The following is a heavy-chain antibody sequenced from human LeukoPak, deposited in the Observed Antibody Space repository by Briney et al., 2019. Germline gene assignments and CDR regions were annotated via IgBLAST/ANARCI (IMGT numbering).Heavy chain of an antibody. CDR3: AKVVQGVVAVGFDY. CDR1: GFSFSDYG. J-gene: IGHJ4*02. CDR2: ISYDGRSK. Sequence: PGGSLRLSCAASGFSFSDYGMEWVRQAPGKGLEWLAVISYDGRSKYYADSIKGRFTISRDNSKNTLYLQMNSLRAEDTAMYYCAKVVQGVVAVGFDYWGQGTLVTVSS. D-gene: IGHD2-15*01. V-gene: IGHV3-30*18.